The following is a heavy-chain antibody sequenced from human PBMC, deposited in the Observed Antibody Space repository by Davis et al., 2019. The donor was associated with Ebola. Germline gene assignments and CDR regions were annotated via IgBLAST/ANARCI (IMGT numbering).Heavy chain of an antibody. V-gene: IGHV1-69*04. CDR3: AREAVGGILYYYGMDV. Sequence: AASVKVSCKASGGTFSSYAISWVRQAPGQGLEWMGRIIPILGIANYAQKFQGRVTITADKSTSTAYMELSSLRSEDTAVYYCAREAVGGILYYYGMDVWGQGTTVTVSS. CDR2: IIPILGIA. J-gene: IGHJ6*02. D-gene: IGHD6-19*01. CDR1: GGTFSSYA.